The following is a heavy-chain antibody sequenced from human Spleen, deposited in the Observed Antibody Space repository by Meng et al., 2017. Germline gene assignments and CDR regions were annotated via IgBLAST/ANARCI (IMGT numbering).Heavy chain of an antibody. V-gene: IGHV4-4*02. J-gene: IGHJ5*02. D-gene: IGHD5-18*01. CDR3: AGVDVDTGVPS. Sequence: QVALQGSGPGLGDLLGTLSLTCAVSGGSILISNWWSWVRQFPGKGLEWIGDIFYTGTTNYNPSLKRRVTISVDKSKHQFSLILTSVTAADTATYYCAGVDVDTGVPSWGQGTLVTVSS. CDR2: IFYTGTT. CDR1: GGSILISNW.